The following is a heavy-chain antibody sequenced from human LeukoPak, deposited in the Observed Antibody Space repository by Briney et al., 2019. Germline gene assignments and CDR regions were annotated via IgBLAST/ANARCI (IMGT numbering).Heavy chain of an antibody. J-gene: IGHJ4*02. Sequence: ASVKASCKASGYTFTGYYMHWVRQAPGQGLEWMGWINPNSGATNYAQKFQGRVTMTRDTSISTAYMELSRLRSDDTAVYYCAREPSSHFDYWGQGTLVTVSS. V-gene: IGHV1-2*02. CDR1: GYTFTGYY. CDR3: AREPSSHFDY. D-gene: IGHD6-13*01. CDR2: INPNSGAT.